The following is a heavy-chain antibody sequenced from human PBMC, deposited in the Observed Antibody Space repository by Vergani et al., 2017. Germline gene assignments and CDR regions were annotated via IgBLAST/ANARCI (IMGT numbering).Heavy chain of an antibody. CDR3: ARVPSDYYDSSGKNAFEI. D-gene: IGHD3-22*01. CDR1: GGSISSGGYY. Sequence: QVQLQQWGAGLVKPSQTLSLTCTVSGGSISSGGYYWSWIRQHPGKGLEWIGYIYYSGSTYYNPSLKSRVTISVDTSKNQFSLKLSSVTAADTAVDYCARVPSDYYDSSGKNAFEIWGQGTMVTVAS. CDR2: IYYSGST. J-gene: IGHJ3*02. V-gene: IGHV4-31*03.